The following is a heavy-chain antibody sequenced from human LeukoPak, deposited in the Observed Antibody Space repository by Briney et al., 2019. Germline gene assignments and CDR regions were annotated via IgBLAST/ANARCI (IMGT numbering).Heavy chain of an antibody. Sequence: QPGGSLRLSCATSGFTFSSYWMYWVRQAPGKGLVWVSRINSDGSSTSYADSVKGRFTISRDNAKNTLYVQMNSLRAEDTAVYYCAGSLFSNRYFDLWGRGTLVTVSS. J-gene: IGHJ2*01. CDR3: AGSLFSNRYFDL. CDR1: GFTFSSYW. CDR2: INSDGSST. D-gene: IGHD3-10*02. V-gene: IGHV3-74*01.